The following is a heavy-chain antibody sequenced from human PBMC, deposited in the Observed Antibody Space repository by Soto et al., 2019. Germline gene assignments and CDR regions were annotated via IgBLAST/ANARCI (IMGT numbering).Heavy chain of an antibody. J-gene: IGHJ4*02. CDR2: IRFDGSNI. CDR3: ARDVVGGTAFQGYLDY. V-gene: IGHV3-33*01. D-gene: IGHD2-15*01. Sequence: VQLVESGGGVVQPGRSLRLSCAASGSIFRGYGMHWVRQAPGKGLEWVAIIRFDGSNINYADSVMGRFTISRDNSKNTLDLQMNSLRVEDTAVYYCARDVVGGTAFQGYLDYCGQGTLVTVSA. CDR1: GSIFRGYG.